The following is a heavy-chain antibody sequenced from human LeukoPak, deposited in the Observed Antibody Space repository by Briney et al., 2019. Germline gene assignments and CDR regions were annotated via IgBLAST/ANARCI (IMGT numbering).Heavy chain of an antibody. D-gene: IGHD2-21*02. CDR2: IYYSGST. Sequence: SENLSLTCTVSGGSISSYYWSWIRQPPGKGLEWMGYIYYSGSTNYNPSLKSRVTISVESSNNQSSLKLSSVTAADTAVYYCARDRRGLAYCGGDCYWFDPWGQGTLVTVSS. CDR1: GGSISSYY. J-gene: IGHJ5*02. CDR3: ARDRRGLAYCGGDCYWFDP. V-gene: IGHV4-59*01.